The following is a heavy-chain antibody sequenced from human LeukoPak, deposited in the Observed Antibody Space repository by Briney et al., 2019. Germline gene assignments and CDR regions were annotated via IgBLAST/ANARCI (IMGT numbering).Heavy chain of an antibody. J-gene: IGHJ4*02. Sequence: GGSLRLSCAASGFSFSSFAMSWVRQAPGKGLEWVSAISGSGGDSTYYADSVKGRFTISRDNSKNTLYLQMNSLRAEETAVYYCAKGMRWDLPLAYWGQGTLVTVSS. V-gene: IGHV3-23*01. CDR3: AKGMRWDLPLAY. D-gene: IGHD2-15*01. CDR1: GFSFSSFA. CDR2: ISGSGGDST.